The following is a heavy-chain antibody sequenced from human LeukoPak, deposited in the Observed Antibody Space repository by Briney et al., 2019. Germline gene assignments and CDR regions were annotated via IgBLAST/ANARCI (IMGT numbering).Heavy chain of an antibody. V-gene: IGHV3-23*01. J-gene: IGHJ4*02. D-gene: IGHD3-3*01. CDR2: ISGSGGST. Sequence: GGSLRLSCVASGFTFSSYAMSWVRQAPGKGLEWVSAISGSGGSTYYADSVKGRFTISRDNSKNTLYLQMNSLRAEDTAVYYCAKDTLSRDFWSGYYFDYWGQGTLVTVSS. CDR1: GFTFSSYA. CDR3: AKDTLSRDFWSGYYFDY.